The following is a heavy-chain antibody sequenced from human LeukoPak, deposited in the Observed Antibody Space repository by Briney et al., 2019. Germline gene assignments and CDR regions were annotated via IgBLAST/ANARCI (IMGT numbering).Heavy chain of an antibody. CDR2: ISYDGSNK. J-gene: IGHJ4*02. Sequence: PGRSLRLSCAASGFTFSSYAMHWVRQAPGKGLEWVAVISYDGSNKYYADSVKGRFTISRDNSKNTLYLQMNNLRAEDTAVYYCARDQRDYGPYYFDYWGQGTLVTVSS. V-gene: IGHV3-30*04. CDR3: ARDQRDYGPYYFDY. D-gene: IGHD4-17*01. CDR1: GFTFSSYA.